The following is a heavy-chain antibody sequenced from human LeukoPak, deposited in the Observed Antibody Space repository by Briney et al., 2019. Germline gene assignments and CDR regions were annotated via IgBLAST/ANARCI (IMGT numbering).Heavy chain of an antibody. D-gene: IGHD2-15*01. V-gene: IGHV3-23*01. CDR3: ARDVVVVAAIGAFDI. J-gene: IGHJ3*02. CDR1: GFTFRSHA. CDR2: IYENGGTT. Sequence: GGSLRLSCVGSGFTFRSHAMSWVRQAPEKGLEFVSGIYENGGTTYYADSVKGRFSISRDNSKNTLYLQMNSLRAEDTAVYYCARDVVVVAAIGAFDIWGQGTMVTVSS.